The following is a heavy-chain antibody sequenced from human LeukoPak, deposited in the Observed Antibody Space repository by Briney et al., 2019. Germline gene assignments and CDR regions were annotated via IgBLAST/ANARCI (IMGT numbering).Heavy chain of an antibody. J-gene: IGHJ4*02. CDR2: IYWDDDK. CDR1: GFSLSTSGVG. D-gene: IGHD3-22*01. V-gene: IGHV2-5*02. CDR3: ANRLGPYKIAWDVGYFDY. Sequence: SGPTLVNPTQTLALTCTFSGFSLSTSGVGVGWLRQPPGKALECLGIIYWDDDKRYSPSLKSRLTITKDTSKNQVVLTMTNMDPVDTATYYCANRLGPYKIAWDVGYFDYWGQGTLVTVSS.